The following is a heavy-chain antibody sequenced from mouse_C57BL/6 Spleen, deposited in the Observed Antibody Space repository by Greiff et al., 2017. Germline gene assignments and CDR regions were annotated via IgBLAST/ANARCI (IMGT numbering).Heavy chain of an antibody. J-gene: IGHJ4*01. D-gene: IGHD2-3*01. CDR3: VRSDDGYYPCYAMDY. V-gene: IGHV1-64*01. CDR2: IHPNSGST. Sequence: QVQLQQPGAELVKPGASVKLSCKASGYTFTSYWMHWVKQRPGQGLEWIGMIHPNSGSTNYNEKFKSKATLTVDKSSSTAYMQLSSLTSEDSAVYYGVRSDDGYYPCYAMDYWGQGTSVTVSS. CDR1: GYTFTSYW.